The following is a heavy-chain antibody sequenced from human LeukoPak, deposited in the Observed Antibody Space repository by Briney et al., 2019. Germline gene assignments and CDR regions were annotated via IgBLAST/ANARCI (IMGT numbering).Heavy chain of an antibody. CDR2: IKQDGGEK. CDR3: ARSTSSWLYYDF. J-gene: IGHJ4*02. D-gene: IGHD6-13*01. Sequence: GGSLRLSCEVSGFTFSDYWMTWVRQAPGRGLEWEANIKQDGGEKYYVDSVRGRFTISRDNSKNTLYLQMNSLRAEDTAVYYCARSTSSWLYYDFWGQGTLVTVSS. CDR1: GFTFSDYW. V-gene: IGHV3-7*02.